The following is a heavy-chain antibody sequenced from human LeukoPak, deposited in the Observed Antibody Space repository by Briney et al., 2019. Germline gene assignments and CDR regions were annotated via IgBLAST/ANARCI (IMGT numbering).Heavy chain of an antibody. D-gene: IGHD3-10*01. CDR2: VYFSGTS. CDR1: GGSVSSGSYY. V-gene: IGHV4-61*01. Sequence: SETLSLTCTVSGGSVSSGSYYWSWIRQPPGKGLEWIGHVYFSGTSSYNPSLKSRVTISADTSKNQFSLKLISVTAADTAVYFCARRRMIRGVIIFDYWGPGALVTVSS. CDR3: ARRRMIRGVIIFDY. J-gene: IGHJ4*02.